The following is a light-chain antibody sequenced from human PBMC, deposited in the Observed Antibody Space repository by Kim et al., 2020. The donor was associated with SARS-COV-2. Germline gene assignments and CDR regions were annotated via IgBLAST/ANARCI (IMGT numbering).Light chain of an antibody. CDR2: ANT. Sequence: QSVLTQPPSVSGAPGQRVTISCTGSSSNIGAGYDVHWYQHLPGKAPKLLIYANTNRPLGVPDRFSGSKSGTSASLAITGLQPEDGADYYCQSYDSSLSGSRVFGGGTQLTVL. V-gene: IGLV1-40*01. CDR3: QSYDSSLSGSRV. CDR1: SSNIGAGYD. J-gene: IGLJ3*02.